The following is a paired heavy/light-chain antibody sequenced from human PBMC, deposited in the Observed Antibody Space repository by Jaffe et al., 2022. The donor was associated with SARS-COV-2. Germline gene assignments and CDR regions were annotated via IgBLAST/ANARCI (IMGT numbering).Heavy chain of an antibody. CDR2: ISWNSGSI. D-gene: IGHD6-19*01. Sequence: EVQLVESGGGLVQPGRSLRLSCAASGFTFDDYAMHWVRQAPGKGLEWVSGISWNSGSIGYADSVKGRFTISRDNAKNSLYLQMNSLRAEDTALYYCAKDTEYSSGLYYYYGMDVWGQGTTVTVSS. J-gene: IGHJ6*02. V-gene: IGHV3-9*01. CDR1: GFTFDDYA. CDR3: AKDTEYSSGLYYYYGMDV.
Light chain of an antibody. J-gene: IGLJ2*01. V-gene: IGLV2-14*01. CDR1: SSDVGGYNY. CDR2: EVS. CDR3: SSYTSSSIHVV. Sequence: QSALTQPASVSGSPGQSITISCTGTSSDVGGYNYVSWYQQHPGKAPKLMIYEVSNRPSGVPDRFSGSKSGNTASLTISGLQAEDEADYYCSSYTSSSIHVVFGGGTKLTVL.